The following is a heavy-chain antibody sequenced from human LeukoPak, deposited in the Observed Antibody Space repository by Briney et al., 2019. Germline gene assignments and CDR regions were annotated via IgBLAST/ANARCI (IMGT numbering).Heavy chain of an antibody. Sequence: VASVKVSCKASGGTFSSYAISWVRQAPGQGLEWMGGIIPIFGTANYAQKFQGRVTITADESTSTAYMELSSLRSEDTAVYYCARASIAARYYYYYGMDVWGQGTTVTASS. D-gene: IGHD6-6*01. J-gene: IGHJ6*02. CDR3: ARASIAARYYYYYGMDV. V-gene: IGHV1-69*13. CDR1: GGTFSSYA. CDR2: IIPIFGTA.